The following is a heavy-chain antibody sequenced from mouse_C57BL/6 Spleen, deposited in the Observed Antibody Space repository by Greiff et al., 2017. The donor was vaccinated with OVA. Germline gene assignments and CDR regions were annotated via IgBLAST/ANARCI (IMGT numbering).Heavy chain of an antibody. CDR2: ISNLAYSI. V-gene: IGHV5-15*01. CDR1: GFTFSDYG. Sequence: EVKLVESGGGLVQPGGSLKLSCAASGFTFSDYGMAWVRQAPRKGPEWVAFISNLAYSIYYADTVTGRFTISRENAKNTLYLEMSSLRSEDTAMYYCARKGDYGSSYDAMDYWGQGTSVTVSS. J-gene: IGHJ4*01. D-gene: IGHD1-1*01. CDR3: ARKGDYGSSYDAMDY.